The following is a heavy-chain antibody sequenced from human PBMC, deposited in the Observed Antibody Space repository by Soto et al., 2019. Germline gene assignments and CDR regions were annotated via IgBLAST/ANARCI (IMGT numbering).Heavy chain of an antibody. V-gene: IGHV3-23*01. J-gene: IGHJ4*02. CDR2: ISTSGAAT. CDR1: GFTFSIYV. D-gene: IGHD3-22*01. Sequence: GGSLRLACAASGFTFSIYVMSGVRQAPGKGLEWVSGISTSGAATYDADSVKGRFTISRDNSKSTLYLQMNSLRDEDTAVYYCAKGGTMSCFDYWGQGALVTVSS. CDR3: AKGGTMSCFDY.